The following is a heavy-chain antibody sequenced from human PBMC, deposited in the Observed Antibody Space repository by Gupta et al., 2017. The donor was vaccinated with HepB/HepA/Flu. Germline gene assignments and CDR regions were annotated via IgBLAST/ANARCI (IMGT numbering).Heavy chain of an antibody. J-gene: IGHJ3*02. CDR2: IIPIFGTA. V-gene: IGHV1-69*06. CDR1: GGTFRSYA. D-gene: IGHD3-10*01. Sequence: QGHLVQSGAEVKKPGSSVQVPCQASGGTFRSYAIRWVRQAPGQGLEWMGGIIPIFGTANYAQKFQGRVTMTADKSTSTAYMELSSLRSEDTAVYYCASSAPRKTDAFEIWGQGTMVTVSS. CDR3: ASSAPRKTDAFEI.